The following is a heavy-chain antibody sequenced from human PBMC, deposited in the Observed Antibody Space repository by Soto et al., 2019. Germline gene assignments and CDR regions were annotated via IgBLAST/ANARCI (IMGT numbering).Heavy chain of an antibody. CDR3: SRGLKTNTAMPRYFNY. D-gene: IGHD5-18*01. Sequence: GASVKVSCKASGGTFSSYTISWVRQAPGQGLEWMGRIIPILGIANYAQKFQGRVTITADKSTSTAYMELSSLRSEDTAVYYCSRGLKTNTAMPRYFNYWGKGPLVTVSS. V-gene: IGHV1-69*02. CDR2: IIPILGIA. CDR1: GGTFSSYT. J-gene: IGHJ4*02.